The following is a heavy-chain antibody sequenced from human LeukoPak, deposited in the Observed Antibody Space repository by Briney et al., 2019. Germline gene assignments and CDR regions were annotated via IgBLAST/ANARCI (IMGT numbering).Heavy chain of an antibody. V-gene: IGHV4-59*12. CDR1: GGSISSYY. CDR3: ARWRSHSSSSPYYYYGMDV. D-gene: IGHD6-6*01. J-gene: IGHJ6*02. CDR2: IYYSGST. Sequence: SETLSLTCTVSGGSISSYYWSWIRQPPGKGLEWIGYIYYSGSTNYNPSLKSRVTILVDTSKNQISLKLSSVTAADTAVYYCARWRSHSSSSPYYYYGMDVWGQGTTVTVSS.